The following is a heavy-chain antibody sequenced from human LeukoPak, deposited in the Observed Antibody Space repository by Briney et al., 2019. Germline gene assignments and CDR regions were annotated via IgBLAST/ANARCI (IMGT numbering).Heavy chain of an antibody. CDR2: ISGSGGGT. D-gene: IGHD6-19*01. V-gene: IGHV3-23*01. Sequence: GGSLRLSCAASGFTFSSYAMSWVRQAPEKGLEWVSTISGSGGGTYYADSVKGRFTISRDNSKNTLYLQMDSLRAEDTAVYYCARPILAVAGKNNGAFDIWGQGTMVTVSS. J-gene: IGHJ3*02. CDR1: GFTFSSYA. CDR3: ARPILAVAGKNNGAFDI.